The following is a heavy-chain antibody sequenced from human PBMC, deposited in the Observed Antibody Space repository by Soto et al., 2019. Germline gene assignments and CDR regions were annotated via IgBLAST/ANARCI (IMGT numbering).Heavy chain of an antibody. J-gene: IGHJ6*02. CDR2: IYYSGST. CDR1: GGSISSYY. V-gene: IGHV4-59*01. CDR3: ARETPEDGMDV. Sequence: KTSETLSLTCTVSGGSISSYYWSWIRQPPGKGLEWIGYIYYSGSTNYNPSLKSRVTISVDTSKNQFSLKLSSVTAADTAVYYCARETPEDGMDVWGQGTTVTVSS.